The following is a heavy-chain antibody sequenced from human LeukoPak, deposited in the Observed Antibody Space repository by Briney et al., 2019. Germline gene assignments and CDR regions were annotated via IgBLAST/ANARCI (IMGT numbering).Heavy chain of an antibody. Sequence: ASVKVSCKASGYTFTSHGISWVRQAPGQGLEWMGWISAYNGNTNYAQKLQGRVTMTTDTSTSTAYMELRSLRSDDTAVYYCARGAYYDFWSGYVWFDPWGQGTLVTVSS. CDR3: ARGAYYDFWSGYVWFDP. J-gene: IGHJ5*02. D-gene: IGHD3-3*01. CDR2: ISAYNGNT. CDR1: GYTFTSHG. V-gene: IGHV1-18*01.